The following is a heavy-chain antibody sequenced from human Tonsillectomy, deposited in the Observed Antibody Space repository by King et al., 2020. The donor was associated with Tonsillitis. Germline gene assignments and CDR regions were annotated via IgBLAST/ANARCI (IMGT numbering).Heavy chain of an antibody. CDR3: ARDTGGWRAFDD. J-gene: IGHJ5*02. CDR2: INPDSGGA. Sequence: VQLVESGAEVKKPGASVKFSCQASGYSFTEYSIHWVRQAPGQGLEWMGRINPDSGGADYALRFEGRVAMTSDMSSKSAYLELSRLKSDDTAVYFCARDTGGWRAFDDWGQGTQVTVSS. D-gene: IGHD6-19*01. V-gene: IGHV1-2*06. CDR1: GYSFTEYS.